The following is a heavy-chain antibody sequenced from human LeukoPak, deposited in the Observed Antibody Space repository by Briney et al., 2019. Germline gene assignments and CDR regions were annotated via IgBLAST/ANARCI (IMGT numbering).Heavy chain of an antibody. CDR1: GGSFSGYY. CDR2: INHSGST. CDR3: ARGAMGVYYYYYYMDV. Sequence: SETLSLTCAVYGGSFSGYYWSWIRQPPGKGLGWIGEINHSGSTNYNPSLKSRVTISVDTSKNQFSLKLSSVTAADTAVYYCARGAMGVYYYYYYMDVWGKGTTVTVSS. J-gene: IGHJ6*03. V-gene: IGHV4-34*01. D-gene: IGHD5-18*01.